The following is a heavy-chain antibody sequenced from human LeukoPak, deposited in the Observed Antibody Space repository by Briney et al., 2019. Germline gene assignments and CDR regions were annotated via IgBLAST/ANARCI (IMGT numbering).Heavy chain of an antibody. V-gene: IGHV4-4*09. CDR3: PRLTGGSSSWYVGHWYFDL. Sequence: SETLSLTCTVSGGSISSYYWSWIRQPPGKGLEWIGSIYTSGSTTYNPSLTSRVTISVDTSKNQFSLNLSSVTAADTAVYYCPRLTGGSSSWYVGHWYFDLWGRGTLVTVSS. J-gene: IGHJ2*01. CDR1: GGSISSYY. D-gene: IGHD6-13*01. CDR2: IYTSGST.